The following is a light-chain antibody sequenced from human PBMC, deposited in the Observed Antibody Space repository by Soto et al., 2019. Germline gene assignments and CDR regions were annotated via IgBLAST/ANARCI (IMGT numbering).Light chain of an antibody. CDR2: GAS. V-gene: IGKV3-20*01. Sequence: EVVLTQSPGTLSLSPGERATLSCRASQSVSNNYLAWYQHKPGQAPRLLIFGASNRAAGIPDRFSGSRSGTDFTLTIGRLDPEDFAVYYCQLYGSSSITFGQGTRLEIK. CDR1: QSVSNNY. CDR3: QLYGSSSIT. J-gene: IGKJ5*01.